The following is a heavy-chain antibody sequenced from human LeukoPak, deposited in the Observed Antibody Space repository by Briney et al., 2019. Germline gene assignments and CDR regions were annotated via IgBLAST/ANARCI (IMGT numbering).Heavy chain of an antibody. D-gene: IGHD3-16*02. V-gene: IGHV4-34*01. J-gene: IGHJ4*02. CDR1: GGSFSGYY. CDR3: ARGRPFWGSYRYGSDY. CDR2: INHSGST. Sequence: SETLSLTCAVYGGSFSGYYWSWIRQPPGKGLEWIGEINHSGSTNYNPSLKSRVTISVDTSKNQFSLKLSSVTAADTAVYYCARGRPFWGSYRYGSDYWGQGTLVTVSS.